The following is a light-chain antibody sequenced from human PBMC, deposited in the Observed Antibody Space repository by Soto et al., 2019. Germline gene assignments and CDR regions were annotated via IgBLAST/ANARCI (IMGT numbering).Light chain of an antibody. CDR1: QSISRY. CDR3: QQTFDTTALT. J-gene: IGKJ4*01. Sequence: DIQMTQSPSSLSASVGDRVTITCRASQSISRYLHWYQKMPGRAPRLLIYGASRLQSGVPSRFSGSGSGTEFTLTISSLQHEDYETYYCQQTFDTTALTFGGGTKVDIK. CDR2: GAS. V-gene: IGKV1-39*01.